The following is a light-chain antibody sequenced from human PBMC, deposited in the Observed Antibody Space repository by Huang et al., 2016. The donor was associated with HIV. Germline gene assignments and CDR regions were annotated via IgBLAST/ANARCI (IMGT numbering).Light chain of an antibody. J-gene: IGKJ2*01. CDR2: GAS. CDR3: QQYNTRPYT. Sequence: EIMMTQSPATLYVSPGERATLSCRASQGVGSNLAWYQQKRGQAPRLLIYGASARSTGLPARFSGSGSVTEFTLTISSLQSGDFAVYYCQQYNTRPYTFGQGT. CDR1: QGVGSN. V-gene: IGKV3-15*01.